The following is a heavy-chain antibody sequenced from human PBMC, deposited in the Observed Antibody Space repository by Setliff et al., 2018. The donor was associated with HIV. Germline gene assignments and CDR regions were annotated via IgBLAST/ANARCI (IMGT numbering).Heavy chain of an antibody. CDR3: ARGLNSYGSGSYLPRGY. CDR1: GDSISTDY. J-gene: IGHJ4*02. V-gene: IGHV4-59*01. CDR2: IYYSGST. D-gene: IGHD3-10*01. Sequence: KPSETLSLTCTVSGDSISTDYWTWIRQPPGKGLEWIGYIYYSGSTNYNPSLKSRVTISVDTSKNPLFLKLSSVTAADTAVYYCARGLNSYGSGSYLPRGYWGQGTLVTVSS.